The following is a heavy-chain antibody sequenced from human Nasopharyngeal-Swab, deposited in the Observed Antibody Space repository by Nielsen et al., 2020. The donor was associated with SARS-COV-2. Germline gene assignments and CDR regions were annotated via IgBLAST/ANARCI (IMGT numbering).Heavy chain of an antibody. D-gene: IGHD4-23*01. J-gene: IGHJ6*02. CDR3: ARVELLDTPQCVDYGGNSNYYYGMDV. CDR2: INPSGGST. Sequence: WGRQAPGQGREWMGIINPSGGSTSYAQKFQGRVTMTRDTSTSTVYMELSSLRSEDTAVYYCARVELLDTPQCVDYGGNSNYYYGMDVWGQGTTVTVSS. V-gene: IGHV1-46*01.